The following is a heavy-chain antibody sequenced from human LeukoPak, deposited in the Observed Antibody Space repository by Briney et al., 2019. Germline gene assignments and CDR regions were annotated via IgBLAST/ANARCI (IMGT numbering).Heavy chain of an antibody. CDR1: GFTFSSYG. Sequence: GGSLRLSCAASGFTFSSYGMHWVRQAPGKGLEWAAFIRYDGSNKYYADSVKGRFTISRDNSKNTLYLQMNSLRAEDTAVYYCVRSRSNWFDPWGQGTLVTVSS. CDR2: IRYDGSNK. CDR3: VRSRSNWFDP. J-gene: IGHJ5*02. V-gene: IGHV3-30*02.